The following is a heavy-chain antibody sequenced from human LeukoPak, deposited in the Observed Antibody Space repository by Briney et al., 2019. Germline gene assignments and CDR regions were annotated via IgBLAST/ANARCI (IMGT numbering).Heavy chain of an antibody. V-gene: IGHV1-69*05. CDR1: GGTFSSYA. D-gene: IGHD3-3*01. CDR2: IIPIFGTA. J-gene: IGHJ5*02. CDR3: ARTYYDFWSGYRGYNWFDP. Sequence: AASVKVSCXASGGTFSSYAISWVRQAHGQGLEWMGGIIPIFGTANYAQKFQDRVTITTDESTSTAYMELSSLRSEDTAVYYCARTYYDFWSGYRGYNWFDPWGQGTLVTVSS.